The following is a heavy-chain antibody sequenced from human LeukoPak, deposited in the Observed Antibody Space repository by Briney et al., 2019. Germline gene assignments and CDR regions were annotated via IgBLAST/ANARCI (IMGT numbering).Heavy chain of an antibody. J-gene: IGHJ4*02. CDR2: ISWDGGST. V-gene: IGHV3-43*01. Sequence: TGGSLRLSCVASGFTFDDYTMHWVRQAPGKGLEWVSLISWDGGSTYYADSVKGRFTISRDNSKNSLYLQMNSLRTEDTALYYCAKDITPSSKSGYFDYWGQGTLVTVSS. CDR3: AKDITPSSKSGYFDY. D-gene: IGHD4-11*01. CDR1: GFTFDDYT.